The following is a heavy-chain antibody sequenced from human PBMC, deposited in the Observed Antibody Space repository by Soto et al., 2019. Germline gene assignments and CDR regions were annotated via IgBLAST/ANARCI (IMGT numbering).Heavy chain of an antibody. V-gene: IGHV1-8*01. Sequence: QVQLVQSGAEVKKPGASVKVSCKASGYTFTSYDINWVRQATGQGLEWMGWMNPNSGNTGYAQKFQGRVTMTRNTSISTAYMELSSLRSEDTAVYYSARGKGEATTPSFYYYYGMDVWGQGTTVTVSS. CDR3: ARGKGEATTPSFYYYYGMDV. CDR1: GYTFTSYD. CDR2: MNPNSGNT. J-gene: IGHJ6*02. D-gene: IGHD2-15*01.